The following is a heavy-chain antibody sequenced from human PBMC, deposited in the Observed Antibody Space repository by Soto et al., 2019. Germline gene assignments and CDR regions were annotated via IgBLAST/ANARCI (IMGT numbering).Heavy chain of an antibody. CDR1: GFTFSSDS. Sequence: EVQLVESGGGLVQPGGSLRLSCAASGFTFSSDSMNWVRQAPGKGLEWVSYISSTRSTIYYADAVNGRFTISRDNAKNSLYLQMTSLRAADTAVYYCASGAYYYDSSGLSYWGQGTLVTVSS. V-gene: IGHV3-48*01. D-gene: IGHD3-22*01. CDR2: ISSTRSTI. CDR3: ASGAYYYDSSGLSY. J-gene: IGHJ4*02.